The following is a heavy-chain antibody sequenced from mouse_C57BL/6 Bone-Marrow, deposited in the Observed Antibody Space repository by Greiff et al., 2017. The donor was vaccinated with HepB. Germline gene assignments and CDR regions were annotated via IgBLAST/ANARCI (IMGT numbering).Heavy chain of an antibody. Sequence: EVKLMESGAELVRPGASVKLSCTASGFNIKDDYMHWVKQRPEQGLEWIGWIDPENGDTEYASKFQGKATITADTSSNTAYLQLSSLTSEDTAVYYCTRGYGSSYPAWFAYWGQGTLVTVSA. CDR2: IDPENGDT. J-gene: IGHJ3*01. V-gene: IGHV14-4*01. D-gene: IGHD1-1*01. CDR3: TRGYGSSYPAWFAY. CDR1: GFNIKDDY.